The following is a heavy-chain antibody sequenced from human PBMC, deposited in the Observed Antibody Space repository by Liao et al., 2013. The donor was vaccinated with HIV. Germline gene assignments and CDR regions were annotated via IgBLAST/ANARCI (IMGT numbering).Heavy chain of an antibody. CDR2: IYYTGST. Sequence: QVQLQESGPGLVKSSDTLSLTCTVSGGSISSDYWSWIRQPPGKGPEWIGYIYYTGSTNYNPSFASRITISVDTSKNQFSLNLTSVTAADTAVYFCARGRWKLGRFDYWGQGTLVTVSS. CDR3: ARGRWKLGRFDY. CDR1: GGSISSDY. D-gene: IGHD7-27*01. J-gene: IGHJ4*02. V-gene: IGHV4-59*08.